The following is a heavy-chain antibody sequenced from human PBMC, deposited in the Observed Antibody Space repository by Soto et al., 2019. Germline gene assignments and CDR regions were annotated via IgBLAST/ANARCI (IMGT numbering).Heavy chain of an antibody. Sequence: QVQLVESGGGVVQPGRSLRLSCAASGFTFSSYGMHWVRQAPGKGLEWVAVISYDGSNKYYADSVKGRFTISRDNSKNTLYLQMNSLRAEDTAVYYCAKSQSGYQPQAAYWYFDLWGRGTLVTVSS. CDR2: ISYDGSNK. V-gene: IGHV3-30*18. J-gene: IGHJ2*01. CDR3: AKSQSGYQPQAAYWYFDL. CDR1: GFTFSSYG. D-gene: IGHD2-2*01.